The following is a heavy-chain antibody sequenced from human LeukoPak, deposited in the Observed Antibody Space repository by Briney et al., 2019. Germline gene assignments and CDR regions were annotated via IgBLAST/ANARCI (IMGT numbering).Heavy chain of an antibody. CDR2: ISGSGGST. Sequence: GGSLRVSCAASGFTFNNFAMSWVRQASGKGLEWVSAISGSGGSTYYADSVKGRFTISRDNSKNTLYLQMNSLRAEDTAVYYCAKDPDCTSGVCYTFFDYWGQGTLVTVSS. CDR3: AKDPDCTSGVCYTFFDY. V-gene: IGHV3-23*01. CDR1: GFTFNNFA. J-gene: IGHJ4*02. D-gene: IGHD2-8*01.